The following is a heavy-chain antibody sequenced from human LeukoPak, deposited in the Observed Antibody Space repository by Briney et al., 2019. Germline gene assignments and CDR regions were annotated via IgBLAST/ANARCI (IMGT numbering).Heavy chain of an antibody. CDR1: RFTCTSYE. V-gene: IGHV3-48*03. D-gene: IGHD1-7*01. J-gene: IGHJ1*01. CDR3: VRLGGTTGQYFHH. Sequence: QPGRSLRLSCPASRFTCTSYEMNWAPHAPGKGLECLSYITSSGDYTYYADSVKGRFTMSRDNAKNSLYLQMNSLRAEDTAVYYCVRLGGTTGQYFHHWGQGTRVTVSS. CDR2: ITSSGDYT.